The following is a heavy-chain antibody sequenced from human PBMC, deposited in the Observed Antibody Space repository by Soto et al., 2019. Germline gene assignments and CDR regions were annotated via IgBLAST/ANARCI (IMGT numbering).Heavy chain of an antibody. V-gene: IGHV3-30-3*01. CDR2: ISYDGSNK. Sequence: GGSLRLSCAASGFTFSSYAMHWVRQAPGKGLEWVAVISYDGSNKYYADSVKGRFTISRDNSKNTLYLQMNSLRAEDTAVYYCARERGDFWSGSDFDYWGQGTLVTVPQ. CDR1: GFTFSSYA. D-gene: IGHD3-3*01. J-gene: IGHJ4*02. CDR3: ARERGDFWSGSDFDY.